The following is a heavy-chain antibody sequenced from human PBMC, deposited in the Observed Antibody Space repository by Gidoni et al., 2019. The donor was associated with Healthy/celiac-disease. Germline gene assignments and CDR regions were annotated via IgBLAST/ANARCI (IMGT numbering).Heavy chain of an antibody. D-gene: IGHD6-13*01. Sequence: QVQLQESGPGLVKPSETLSLTCPVSGGPISSYYWSWIRQPPGKGLEWIGYIYYSGSTNYNPSLKSRVTISVDTSKNQFSLKLSSVTAADTAVYYCARDLTSSPNDAFDIWGQGTMVTVSS. J-gene: IGHJ3*02. V-gene: IGHV4-59*01. CDR1: GGPISSYY. CDR3: ARDLTSSPNDAFDI. CDR2: IYYSGST.